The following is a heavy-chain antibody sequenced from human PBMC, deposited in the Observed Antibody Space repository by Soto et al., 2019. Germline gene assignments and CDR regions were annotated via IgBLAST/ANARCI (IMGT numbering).Heavy chain of an antibody. V-gene: IGHV1-8*01. J-gene: IGHJ4*02. D-gene: IGHD6-6*01. Sequence: ASVKVSCKASGYTFTSYDINWVRQATGQGLEWMGWMNPNSGNTGYAQKFQGRVTMTRNTSISTAYMELSSLRSEDTAVYYCARGPEYSSSYAFDYWGQGTLVTVSS. CDR3: ARGPEYSSSYAFDY. CDR2: MNPNSGNT. CDR1: GYTFTSYD.